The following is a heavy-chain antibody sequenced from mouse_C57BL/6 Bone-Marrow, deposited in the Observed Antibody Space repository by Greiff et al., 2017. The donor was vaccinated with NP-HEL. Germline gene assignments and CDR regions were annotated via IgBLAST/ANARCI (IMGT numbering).Heavy chain of an antibody. J-gene: IGHJ2*01. CDR3: ARGRSYYGNEKGYFDY. V-gene: IGHV5-4*01. CDR2: ISDGGSYT. D-gene: IGHD2-10*01. CDR1: GFTFSSYA. Sequence: VQLKESGGGLVKPGGSLKLSCAASGFTFSSYAMSWVRQTPEKRLEWVATISDGGSYTYYPDNVKGRFTISRDNAKNNLYLQMSHLKSEDTAMYYCARGRSYYGNEKGYFDYWGQGTTLTVSS.